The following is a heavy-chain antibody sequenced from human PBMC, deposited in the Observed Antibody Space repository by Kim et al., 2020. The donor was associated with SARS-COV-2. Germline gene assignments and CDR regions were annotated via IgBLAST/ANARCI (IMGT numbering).Heavy chain of an antibody. Sequence: SYAQEFRGRVAMPRDTSTSTVYMEVSSLRFGDTAVYYCARDSAGYYYGMDVWGHGTTVTVSS. V-gene: IGHV1-46*01. D-gene: IGHD3-22*01. CDR3: ARDSAGYYYGMDV. J-gene: IGHJ6*02.